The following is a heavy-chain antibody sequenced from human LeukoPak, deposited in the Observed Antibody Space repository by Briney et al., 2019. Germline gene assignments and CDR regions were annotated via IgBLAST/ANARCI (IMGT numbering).Heavy chain of an antibody. V-gene: IGHV1-24*01. CDR1: GYNFSELC. Sequence: ASVKVSCTVSGYNFSELCIHWVRQAPGKGLEWMGGYGPEADVTIYAPSLQGRLTLTEDRVTDTAYMELICLRSDDTAVYYCVTDLDDSADYWGQGTLVTVST. CDR2: YGPEADVT. D-gene: IGHD1-1*01. CDR3: VTDLDDSADY. J-gene: IGHJ4*02.